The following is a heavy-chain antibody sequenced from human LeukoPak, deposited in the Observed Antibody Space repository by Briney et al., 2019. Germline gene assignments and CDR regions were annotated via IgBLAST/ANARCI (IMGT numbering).Heavy chain of an antibody. CDR2: IRYDGSNK. Sequence: GGSLRLPCAASGFTFSHYGLHWVRQAPGKGLDWVAFIRYDGSNKYYADSVKGRFTISRDNSKNTLYLQMNSLRAEDTAVYYCAKSLTIFGVLMAGGGGQGTLVTVSS. J-gene: IGHJ4*02. CDR1: GFTFSHYG. D-gene: IGHD3-3*01. V-gene: IGHV3-30*02. CDR3: AKSLTIFGVLMAGG.